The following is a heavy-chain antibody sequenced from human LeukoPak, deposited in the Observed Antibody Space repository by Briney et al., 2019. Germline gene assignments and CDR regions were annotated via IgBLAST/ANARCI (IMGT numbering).Heavy chain of an antibody. CDR2: IWYDGSNK. J-gene: IGHJ4*02. V-gene: IGHV3-33*01. Sequence: PGRSLRLSCAASGFTFSSYGMHWVRQAPGKGLEWVAVIWYDGSNKYYADSVKGRFTISRDNSKNTLYLQMNSLRAEDTAVYYCARDRDCSSTSCYGIDYWGQGTLVTVSS. D-gene: IGHD2-2*01. CDR3: ARDRDCSSTSCYGIDY. CDR1: GFTFSSYG.